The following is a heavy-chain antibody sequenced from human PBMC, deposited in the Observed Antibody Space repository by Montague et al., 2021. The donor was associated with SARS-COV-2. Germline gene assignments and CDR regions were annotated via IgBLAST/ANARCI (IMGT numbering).Heavy chain of an antibody. CDR1: GGSINSYY. CDR3: AREDSLNWFDP. D-gene: IGHD3-9*01. V-gene: IGHV4-59*01. Sequence: SETLSLTCTVSGGSINSYYRSWIRQPPGKGLEWIGYIYYRGSTNYNPSLKSRVTISVDTSKNQFSLKLISVTAADTAVYYCAREDSLNWFDPWGQGILVTVSS. J-gene: IGHJ5*02. CDR2: IYYRGST.